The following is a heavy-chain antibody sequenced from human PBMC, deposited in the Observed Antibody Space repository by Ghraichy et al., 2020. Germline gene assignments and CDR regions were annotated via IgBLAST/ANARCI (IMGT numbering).Heavy chain of an antibody. CDR1: GGSFSGYY. J-gene: IGHJ3*02. CDR3: ARGKRVGVVVVPAALDAFDI. V-gene: IGHV4-34*01. Sequence: SETLSLTCAVYGGSFSGYYWSWIRQPPGKGLEWIGEINHSGSTNYNPSLKSRVTISVDTSKNQFSLKLSSVTAADTAVYYCARGKRVGVVVVPAALDAFDIWGQGTMVTVSS. CDR2: INHSGST. D-gene: IGHD2-2*01.